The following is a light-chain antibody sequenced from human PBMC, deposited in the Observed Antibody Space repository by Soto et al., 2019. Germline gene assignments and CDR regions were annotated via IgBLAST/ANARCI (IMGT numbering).Light chain of an antibody. V-gene: IGKV1-39*01. CDR3: QQSYSTPPT. J-gene: IGKJ1*01. Sequence: DIPMTQSPSSLSASVGDRVTITCRASQSISSYLNWYQQKPGKAPKLLIAAASSLQSRVPSRFSGSGSGTDFTLTISSLQPEDFATYYCQQSYSTPPTFGQGTKVEIK. CDR2: AAS. CDR1: QSISSY.